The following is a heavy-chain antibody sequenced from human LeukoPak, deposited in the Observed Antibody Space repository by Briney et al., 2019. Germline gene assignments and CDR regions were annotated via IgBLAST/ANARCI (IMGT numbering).Heavy chain of an antibody. J-gene: IGHJ6*02. CDR2: ISWNSGST. CDR3: AKDVSSTSYYYYGMDV. Sequence: GRSLRLSCAVSGFTFDDYAMHWVRQAPGKGLEWVSGISWNSGSTDYADSVKGRFTISRDNAKNSLSLQMNSLRAEDTALYYCAKDVSSTSYYYYGMDVWGQGTPVTVSS. CDR1: GFTFDDYA. D-gene: IGHD6-13*01. V-gene: IGHV3-9*01.